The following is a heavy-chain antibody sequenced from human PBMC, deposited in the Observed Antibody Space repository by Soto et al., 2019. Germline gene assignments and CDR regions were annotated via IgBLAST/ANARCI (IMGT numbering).Heavy chain of an antibody. CDR1: GFSLSNARMG. CDR3: ARITYDSSGYYYAHDAFDI. CDR2: IFSNDEK. V-gene: IGHV2-26*01. J-gene: IGHJ3*02. Sequence: QVTLKESGPVLVKPTETLTLTCTVSGFSLSNARMGVSWIRQPPGKALEWLAHIFSNDEKSYSTSLKSRLTSSKDTSQSQVVLTMTNMDPVETATYYCARITYDSSGYYYAHDAFDIWGQGTMVTVSS. D-gene: IGHD3-22*01.